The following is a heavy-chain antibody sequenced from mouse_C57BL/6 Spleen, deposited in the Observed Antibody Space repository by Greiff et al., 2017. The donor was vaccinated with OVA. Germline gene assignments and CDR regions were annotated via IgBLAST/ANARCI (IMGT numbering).Heavy chain of an antibody. CDR2: ISYDGST. J-gene: IGHJ2*01. D-gene: IGHD1-1*01. Sequence: EVQLQESGPGLVKPSQSLSLTCSVSGYSITSGYFWNWIRQFPGNQLEWLGYISYDGSTNYNPSLKSQISITRDTSKNQFFLRLNSVTTEDTATYYSAKDYYGSSFDYWGQGTTLTVSA. CDR3: AKDYYGSSFDY. CDR1: GYSITSGYF. V-gene: IGHV3-6*01.